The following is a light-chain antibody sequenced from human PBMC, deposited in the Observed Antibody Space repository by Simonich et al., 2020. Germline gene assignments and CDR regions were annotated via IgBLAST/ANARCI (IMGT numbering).Light chain of an antibody. CDR1: QSVLYSSNNKNY. CDR3: QQYYSTPWT. J-gene: IGKJ1*01. V-gene: IGKV4-1*01. CDR2: CAS. Sequence: DIVMTQSPDSLAVSLGERATINCKSSQSVLYSSNNKNYLAWYQQKPGKHPKLLIYCASTRESGVPDRFSGSGSVTDFTLTISSLQAEDVAVYYCQQYYSTPWTFGQGTKVEIK.